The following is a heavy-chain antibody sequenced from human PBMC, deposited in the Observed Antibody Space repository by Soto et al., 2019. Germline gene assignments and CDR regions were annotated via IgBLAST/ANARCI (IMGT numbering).Heavy chain of an antibody. J-gene: IGHJ5*02. V-gene: IGHV4-30-2*06. Sequence: SKTLSLTCAVSGGSISSGGYPWSWIRQSPGKGLEWIGYIYDSGSTYYNPSLKSRVSISVDTSKNQFSLKLSSVTAADTAVYYCARDIQQLPHNWFDPWGQGTLVTVSS. D-gene: IGHD6-13*01. CDR2: IYDSGST. CDR1: GGSISSGGYP. CDR3: ARDIQQLPHNWFDP.